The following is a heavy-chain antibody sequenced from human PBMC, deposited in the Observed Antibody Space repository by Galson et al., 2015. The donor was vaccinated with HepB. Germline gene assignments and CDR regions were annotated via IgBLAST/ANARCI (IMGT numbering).Heavy chain of an antibody. CDR3: ARDKVPAAIPFDY. D-gene: IGHD2-2*01. J-gene: IGHJ4*02. V-gene: IGHV3-7*03. CDR1: GLTFSSYW. CDR2: IKQDGSEK. Sequence: SLRLSCAASGLTFSSYWMSWVRQAPGKGLEWVANIKQDGSEKYYVDSVKGRFTISRDNAKNSLYLQMNSLRAEDTAVYYCARDKVPAAIPFDYWGQGTLVTVSS.